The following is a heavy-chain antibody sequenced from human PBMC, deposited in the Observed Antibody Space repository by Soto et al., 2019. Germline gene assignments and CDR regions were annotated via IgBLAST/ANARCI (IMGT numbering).Heavy chain of an antibody. CDR3: ATESRNYYGSGSYYVH. CDR1: GGSISSSSYY. V-gene: IGHV4-39*01. J-gene: IGHJ4*02. CDR2: IYYSGST. D-gene: IGHD3-10*01. Sequence: SETLSLTCTVSGGSISSSSYYWGWIRQPPGKGLEWIGSIYYSGSTYYNPSLKSRVTISVDTSKNQFSLKLSSVTAADTAVYYCATESRNYYGSGSYYVHWGQGTLVTVSS.